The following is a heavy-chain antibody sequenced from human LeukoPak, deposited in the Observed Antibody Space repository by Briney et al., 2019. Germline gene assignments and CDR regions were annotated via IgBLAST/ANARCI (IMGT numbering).Heavy chain of an antibody. D-gene: IGHD6-19*01. Sequence: QTGGSLRLSCAASGFTFSSYAMSWVRQAPGKGLEWVSAISGGGGSTYYADSVKGRFTISRDNSKNTLYLQMNSLRAEDTAVYYCAKVWAPMQWPERVYYFDYWGQGTLVTVSS. CDR1: GFTFSSYA. CDR2: ISGGGGST. CDR3: AKVWAPMQWPERVYYFDY. V-gene: IGHV3-23*01. J-gene: IGHJ4*02.